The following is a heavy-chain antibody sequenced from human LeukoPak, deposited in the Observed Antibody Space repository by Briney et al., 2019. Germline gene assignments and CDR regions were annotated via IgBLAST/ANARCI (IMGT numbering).Heavy chain of an antibody. J-gene: IGHJ1*01. V-gene: IGHV3-23*01. CDR3: AKADSSGYYSYFQH. CDR2: ISGSGGST. D-gene: IGHD3-22*01. CDR1: GFTFSSYA. Sequence: GGSLRLSCAASGFTFSSYAMSWVRQAPGKGLEWVSAISGSGGSTCYADSVKGRFTISRDNSKNTLYLQMNSLRAEDTAVYYCAKADSSGYYSYFQHWGQGTLVTVSS.